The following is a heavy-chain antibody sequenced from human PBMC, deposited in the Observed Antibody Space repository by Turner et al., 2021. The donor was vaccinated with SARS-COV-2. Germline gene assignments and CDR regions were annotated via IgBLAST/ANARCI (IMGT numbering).Heavy chain of an antibody. CDR3: ASCGGDYGFDY. CDR1: GCTFSSYA. D-gene: IGHD4-17*01. V-gene: IGHV1-69*01. CDR2: IIPNFGTP. Sequence: QVQLVKSGAAVTKPGSSVNVSCKASGCTFSSYAISWVRQAPGQGLGWMEGIIPNFGTPNNGQKFQARVTITADESTSTAYVELSSLSSDDTAVYYGASCGGDYGFDYWGQGTLVTVSS. J-gene: IGHJ4*02.